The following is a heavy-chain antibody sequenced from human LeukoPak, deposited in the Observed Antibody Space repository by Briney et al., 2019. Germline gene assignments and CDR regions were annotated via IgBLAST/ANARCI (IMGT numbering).Heavy chain of an antibody. V-gene: IGHV1-46*01. J-gene: IGHJ5*02. CDR1: GYSFIRYH. Sequence: GASVKVSCKASGYSFIRYHIHWVRQAPGQGLEWMGIINPSGGSTSYAQKFQGRVTMTRDTSTSTVYMELSSLRSEDTAVYYCARDDIAVAGRLPFNWFDPWGQGTLVTVSS. D-gene: IGHD6-19*01. CDR3: ARDDIAVAGRLPFNWFDP. CDR2: INPSGGST.